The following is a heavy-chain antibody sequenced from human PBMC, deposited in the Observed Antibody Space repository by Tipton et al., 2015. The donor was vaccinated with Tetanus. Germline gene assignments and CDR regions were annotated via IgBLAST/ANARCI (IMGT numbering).Heavy chain of an antibody. CDR1: GGSMSSYY. D-gene: IGHD3-10*01. V-gene: IGHV4-59*01. J-gene: IGHJ5*02. CDR3: ARGDMVRGVIWFDP. Sequence: GLVKPSETLSLICTVSGGSMSSYYWSWIRQPPGKGLEWIGYIYYSGSTNYNPSLKSRVTISVDTSKNQFSLKLSSVTAADTAVYYCARGDMVRGVIWFDPWGQGTLVTVSS. CDR2: IYYSGST.